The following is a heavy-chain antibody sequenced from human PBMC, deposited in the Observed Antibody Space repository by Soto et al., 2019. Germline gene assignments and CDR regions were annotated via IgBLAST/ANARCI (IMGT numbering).Heavy chain of an antibody. CDR1: GFSLSTGDVG. CDR3: AQSSSCAYREYFRH. J-gene: IGHJ1*01. V-gene: IGHV2-5*02. D-gene: IGHD2-2*01. Sequence: QITLKESGPALVRPTPTLALTCTFSGFSLSTGDVGVAWIRQPPGKDLEWLALTYWDDDNRYSPSLRSRLTITKDTSKNQVVLTMTNMDPVDTATYYCAQSSSCAYREYFRHGGQGTLVTVSS. CDR2: TYWDDDN.